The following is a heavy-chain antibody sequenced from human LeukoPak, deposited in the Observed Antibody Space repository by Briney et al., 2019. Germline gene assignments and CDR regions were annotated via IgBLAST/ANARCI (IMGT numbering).Heavy chain of an antibody. Sequence: SETLSLTCAVSEMSFSAYYWNWIRQSPGKGLEWIGEINYGGSTKYTPSLEGRGTILIDTSKNQFSLKLTSVTAADTTVYYCARGFPPGSGSRGSHAFDVWGKETMVTVSS. CDR2: INYGGST. CDR3: ARGFPPGSGSRGSHAFDV. CDR1: EMSFSAYY. D-gene: IGHD6-19*01. J-gene: IGHJ3*01. V-gene: IGHV4-34*01.